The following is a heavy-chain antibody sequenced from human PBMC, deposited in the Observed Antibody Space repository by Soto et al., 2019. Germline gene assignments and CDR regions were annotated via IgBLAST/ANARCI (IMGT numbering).Heavy chain of an antibody. J-gene: IGHJ6*02. CDR3: ARLSVPGIYGEDV. CDR2: TIPIFGTT. D-gene: IGHD3-10*01. CDR1: RGTFGNYA. V-gene: IGHV1-69*06. Sequence: QVRLVQSGAEVKKPGSSVKVSCKASRGTFGNYAVSWVRQAPGQGLEWMGKTIPIFGTTNYAQKVQGRITITADRFTSTAYMELSNLRSEDTALYYCARLSVPGIYGEDVWGQGTTVTVSS.